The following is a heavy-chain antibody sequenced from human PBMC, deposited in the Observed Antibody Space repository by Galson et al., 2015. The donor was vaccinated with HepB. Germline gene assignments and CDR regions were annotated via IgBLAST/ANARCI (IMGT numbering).Heavy chain of an antibody. CDR3: ARLESIVGATSRTPGFDY. CDR2: IYPGDSDT. CDR1: GYSFTSYW. V-gene: IGHV5-51*03. Sequence: QSGAEVKKPGESLKISCKGSGYSFTSYWIGWVRQMPGKGLEWMGIIYPGDSDTRYSPSFQGQVTISADKSISTAYLQWSSLKASNTAMYYCARLESIVGATSRTPGFDYWGQGTLVTVSS. J-gene: IGHJ4*02. D-gene: IGHD1-26*01.